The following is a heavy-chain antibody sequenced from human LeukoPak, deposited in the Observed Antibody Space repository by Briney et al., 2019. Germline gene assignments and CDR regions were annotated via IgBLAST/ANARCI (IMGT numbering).Heavy chain of an antibody. Sequence: SVKASCKASGGTFSSYAISWVRQAPGQGLEWMGGIIPIFGTANYAQKFQGRVTITADESTSTAYMELSSLRSEDTAVYYCARGRIVVVPAAMGYGWFDPWGQGTLVTVSS. CDR1: GGTFSSYA. CDR2: IIPIFGTA. D-gene: IGHD2-2*01. CDR3: ARGRIVVVPAAMGYGWFDP. J-gene: IGHJ5*02. V-gene: IGHV1-69*13.